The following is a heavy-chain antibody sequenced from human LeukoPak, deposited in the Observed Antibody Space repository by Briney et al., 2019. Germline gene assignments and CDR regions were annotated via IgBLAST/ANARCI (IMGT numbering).Heavy chain of an antibody. D-gene: IGHD6-6*01. CDR2: IYYSGAT. CDR1: GGSINSYY. V-gene: IGHV4-59*08. CDR3: ARHRQLVHWFDP. J-gene: IGHJ5*02. Sequence: SETLSLTCTVSGGSINSYYWSWIRQPPGKGLEWIGSIYYSGATNYNPSLKSRLTMSVDTSKNQFSLKLNSVTAADTAVYYCARHRQLVHWFDPWGQGILVTVSS.